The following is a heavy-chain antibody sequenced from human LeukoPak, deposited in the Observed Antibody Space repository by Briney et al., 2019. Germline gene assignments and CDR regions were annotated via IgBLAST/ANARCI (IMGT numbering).Heavy chain of an antibody. J-gene: IGHJ3*02. CDR1: GFTFSSYS. D-gene: IGHD6-19*01. V-gene: IGHV3-21*01. CDR2: ISSSSSYI. CDR3: ARAVAGTRNALDI. Sequence: GGSLRVSCAASGFTFSSYSMNWVRQAPGKGLEWVSSISSSSSYIYYADSVKGRFTISRDNAKNSLYLQMNTLRAEDTAAYYCARAVAGTRNALDIWGQGTMVTVSS.